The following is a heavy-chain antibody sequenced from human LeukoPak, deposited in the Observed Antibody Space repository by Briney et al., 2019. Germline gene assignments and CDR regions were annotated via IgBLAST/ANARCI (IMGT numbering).Heavy chain of an antibody. V-gene: IGHV4-59*01. D-gene: IGHD2-15*01. Sequence: PSETRSLTCTVSGGSISSYYWSWIRQPPGKGLEWIGYIYYSGSTNYNPSLKSRVTISVDTSKNQFSLKLSSVTAADTAVYYCARGRSGLDYWGQGTLVTVSS. CDR3: ARGRSGLDY. J-gene: IGHJ4*02. CDR2: IYYSGST. CDR1: GGSISSYY.